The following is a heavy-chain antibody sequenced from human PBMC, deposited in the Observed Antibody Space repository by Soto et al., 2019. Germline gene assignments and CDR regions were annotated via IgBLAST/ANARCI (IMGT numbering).Heavy chain of an antibody. CDR3: ARDRLPGTVYSYCWGADRQRFAP. J-gene: IGHJ5*02. CDR2: ISGYNGDT. D-gene: IGHD2-15*01. CDR1: GYSFSSYG. V-gene: IGHV1-18*04. Sequence: GASVKVSCKTSGYSFSSYGINWLRQAPGQGLEWMGWISGYNGDTNIAQNFQGKLTMSTDPLTTTAYMDLASLKSDDTAVYFCARDRLPGTVYSYCWGADRQRFAPSAQGTLVIVSS.